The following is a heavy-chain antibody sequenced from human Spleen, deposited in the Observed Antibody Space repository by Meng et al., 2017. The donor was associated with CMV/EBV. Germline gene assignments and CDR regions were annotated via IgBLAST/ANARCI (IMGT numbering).Heavy chain of an antibody. CDR2: ISAYNGNT. Sequence: ASVKVSCKASGYTFTSYGISWVRQAPGQGLEWMGWISAYNGNTNYAQKLQGRVTMTTDTSTSTAYMEVSRLTSDDTAVYYCAKDCGLGGTRDYWGQGTLVTVSS. V-gene: IGHV1-18*01. CDR1: GYTFTSYG. D-gene: IGHD3-16*01. J-gene: IGHJ4*02. CDR3: AKDCGLGGTRDY.